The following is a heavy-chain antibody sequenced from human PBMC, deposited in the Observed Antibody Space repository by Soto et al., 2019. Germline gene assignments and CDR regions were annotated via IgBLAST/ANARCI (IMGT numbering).Heavy chain of an antibody. D-gene: IGHD3-22*01. V-gene: IGHV1-8*01. CDR1: GGTFSSYY. Sequence: ASVKVSCKASGGTFSSYYINWVRQATVQGLEWMGWMNPNSGNTGYAQKFQGRVTMTRNTSISTAYMELSSLRSEDTAVYYCARGIITPEFDPWGQGPLVTSPQ. CDR3: ARGIITPEFDP. J-gene: IGHJ5*02. CDR2: MNPNSGNT.